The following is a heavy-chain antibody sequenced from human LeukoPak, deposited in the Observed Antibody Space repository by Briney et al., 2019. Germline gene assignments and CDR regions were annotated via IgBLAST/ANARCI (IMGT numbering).Heavy chain of an antibody. V-gene: IGHV1-46*01. D-gene: IGHD5-24*01. CDR3: ARDGVEMATSRPGNWFDP. J-gene: IGHJ5*02. Sequence: GASVKVSCKASGYTFTSYYMHWVRQAPGQGLEWMGIINPIGGSTSYAQKFQGRVTMTRDTSTSTVYMELSSLRSEDTAVYYCARDGVEMATSRPGNWFDPWGQGTLVTVSS. CDR1: GYTFTSYY. CDR2: INPIGGST.